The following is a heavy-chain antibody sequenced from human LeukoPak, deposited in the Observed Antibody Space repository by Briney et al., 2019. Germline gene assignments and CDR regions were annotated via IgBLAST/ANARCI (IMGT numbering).Heavy chain of an antibody. J-gene: IGHJ1*01. D-gene: IGHD3-22*01. V-gene: IGHV3-30*02. CDR3: AKPTYDSSGYYYLGDFQH. CDR2: IRYDGSNK. CDR1: GFTFSSYG. Sequence: GGSLRLSCAASGFTFSSYGMHWVRQAPGKGLEWVAFIRYDGSNKYYADSVKGRFTISRDNSKNTLYLQMNSLRAEDTAVYYCAKPTYDSSGYYYLGDFQHWGQGTLVTVSS.